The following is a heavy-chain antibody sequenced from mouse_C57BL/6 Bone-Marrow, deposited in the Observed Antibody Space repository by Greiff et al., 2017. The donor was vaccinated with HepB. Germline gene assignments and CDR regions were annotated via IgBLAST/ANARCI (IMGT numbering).Heavy chain of an antibody. V-gene: IGHV7-1*01. Sequence: EVKLVDSGGGLVQSGRSLRLSCATSGFTFSDFYMEWVRQAPGKGLEWIAASRNKANDYTTEYSASVKGRFIVSRDTSQSILYLQMNALRAEDTAIYYCARDSYYYGSSPFAYWGQGTLVTVSA. CDR1: GFTFSDFY. J-gene: IGHJ3*01. CDR3: ARDSYYYGSSPFAY. CDR2: SRNKANDYTT. D-gene: IGHD1-1*01.